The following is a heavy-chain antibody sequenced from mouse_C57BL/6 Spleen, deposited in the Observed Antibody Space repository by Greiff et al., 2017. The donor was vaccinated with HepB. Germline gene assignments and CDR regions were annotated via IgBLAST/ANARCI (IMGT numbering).Heavy chain of an antibody. Sequence: EVKLQESGGGLVKPGGSLKLSCAASGFTFSSYAMSWVRQTPEKRLEWVATISDGGSYTYYPDNVKGRFTITRDNAKNNLYLQMSHLKSEDTAMYYCARRGAYGSSYDYWRQGTTLTVSS. CDR3: ARRGAYGSSYDY. CDR2: ISDGGSYT. CDR1: GFTFSSYA. J-gene: IGHJ2*01. V-gene: IGHV5-4*03. D-gene: IGHD1-1*01.